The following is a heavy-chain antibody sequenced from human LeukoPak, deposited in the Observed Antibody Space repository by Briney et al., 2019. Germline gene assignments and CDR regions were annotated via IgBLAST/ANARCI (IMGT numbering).Heavy chain of an antibody. CDR2: INPSGGST. CDR1: GYTFTSYY. Sequence: GASVKVSCKASGYTFTSYYMHWVRQAPGQGLEWMGIINPSGGSTSYAQKLQGRVTMTTDTSTSTAYMELRSLRSDDTAVYYCARHHLSWRAWFDPWGQGTLVTVSS. J-gene: IGHJ5*02. V-gene: IGHV1-46*01. CDR3: ARHHLSWRAWFDP.